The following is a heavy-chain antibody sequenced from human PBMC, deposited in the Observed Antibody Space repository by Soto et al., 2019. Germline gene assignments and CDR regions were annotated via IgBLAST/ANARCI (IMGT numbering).Heavy chain of an antibody. D-gene: IGHD2-2*01. CDR2: VNGSGGNT. Sequence: EVQLLESGGGLVQPAGSLRLSCAASGFTFSSYAMSWVRQAPGKGMEWVSSVNGSGGNTYYADSVKGRFTISRDSSESTLYLQMNTLRAEDTAVYYCAMGTSSSRYYNTAVWGKGTTVTVSS. J-gene: IGHJ6*03. CDR1: GFTFSSYA. V-gene: IGHV3-23*01. CDR3: AMGTSSSRYYNTAV.